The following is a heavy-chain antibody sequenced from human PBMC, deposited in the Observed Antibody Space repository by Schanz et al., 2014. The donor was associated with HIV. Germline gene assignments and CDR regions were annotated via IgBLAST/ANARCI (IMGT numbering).Heavy chain of an antibody. CDR2: ISYDGSNK. CDR1: GFMFSSYG. D-gene: IGHD1-1*01. CDR3: AKEVPPDA. J-gene: IGHJ6*02. Sequence: VQLVESGGGLGHPGGSLRLSCVASGFMFSSYGMHWVRQAPGKGLEWVAVISYDGSNKYYADSVKGRFTISRDNSENTLDLQMTSLRAEDTAVYYCAKEVPPDAWGQGTTVTVSS. V-gene: IGHV3-30*18.